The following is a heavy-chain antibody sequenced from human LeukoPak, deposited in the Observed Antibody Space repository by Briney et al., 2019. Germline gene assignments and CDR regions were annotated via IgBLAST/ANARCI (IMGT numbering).Heavy chain of an antibody. V-gene: IGHV3-23*01. CDR1: GFTFSTYA. CDR3: AKSIGGVVVVAADY. D-gene: IGHD2-15*01. J-gene: IGHJ4*02. CDR2: ISGSGGST. Sequence: GGSLRLSCAASGFTFSTYAMTWVRQAPGKGLEWVSVISGSGGSTYYADSVKGRFTLSRDNSKNTLYRQMNSLRAEDTAVYYCAKSIGGVVVVAADYWGQGTLVTVSS.